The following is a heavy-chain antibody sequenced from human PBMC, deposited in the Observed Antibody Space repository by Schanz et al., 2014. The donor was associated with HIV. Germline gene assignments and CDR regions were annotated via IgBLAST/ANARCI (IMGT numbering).Heavy chain of an antibody. CDR3: ARMSPSSTSYGDAFDV. D-gene: IGHD2-2*01. J-gene: IGHJ3*01. V-gene: IGHV1-8*01. CDR2: MNPNSGDT. Sequence: QVQLVQSGAEVKKPGASVKVSCKASGYNFASYDINWVRQAAGQGLEWMGWMNPNSGDTGYGQKFQGRVTINMNTSTSTVYMDLSSLTSDDTAVYYCARMSPSSTSYGDAFDVWGQGTMITVSS. CDR1: GYNFASYD.